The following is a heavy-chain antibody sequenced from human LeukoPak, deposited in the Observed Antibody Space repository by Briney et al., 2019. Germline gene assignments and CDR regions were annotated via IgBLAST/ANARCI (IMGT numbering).Heavy chain of an antibody. J-gene: IGHJ4*02. D-gene: IGHD3-22*01. Sequence: GSLRLSCAASGFIFISYGMHWVRQAPGKGLEWVAVAYDDEWPGNSKYYVDSVKGRFTVSRDNSKNTLYLQMSSLRAEDTAVYYCATGSGYYYDHWGQGTLVTVSS. CDR2: AYDDEWPGNSK. CDR1: GFIFISYG. CDR3: ATGSGYYYDH. V-gene: IGHV3-33*01.